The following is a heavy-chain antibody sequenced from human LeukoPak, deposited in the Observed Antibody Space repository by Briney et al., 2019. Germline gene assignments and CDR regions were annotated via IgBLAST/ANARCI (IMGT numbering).Heavy chain of an antibody. J-gene: IGHJ4*02. CDR3: AKIAVAGPAFDY. CDR1: GFSLSENA. V-gene: IGHV3-23*01. D-gene: IGHD6-19*01. CDR2: ISGSGGST. Sequence: GGSLRLSCEVSGFSLSENAMSWVRQAPGKGLEWVSAISGSGGSTYYADSVKGRFTISRDNSKNTLYLQMNSLRAEDTAVYYCAKIAVAGPAFDYWGQGTLVTVSS.